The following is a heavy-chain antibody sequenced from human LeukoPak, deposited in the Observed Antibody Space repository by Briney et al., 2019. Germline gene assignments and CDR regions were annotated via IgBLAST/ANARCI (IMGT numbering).Heavy chain of an antibody. CDR2: INWYKGNT. Sequence: ASVKVSRKGCGYIFPTFKIHWVRQASGQGREGMGWINWYKGNTNYAQKLHGRVTMNTDTSTSTAYIELRSLKSDNTAVYYCARALERVTGIRWAQYLHHWGQGTLVTVSS. CDR3: ARALERVTGIRWAQYLHH. J-gene: IGHJ1*01. D-gene: IGHD2-21*02. V-gene: IGHV1-18*01. CDR1: GYIFPTFK.